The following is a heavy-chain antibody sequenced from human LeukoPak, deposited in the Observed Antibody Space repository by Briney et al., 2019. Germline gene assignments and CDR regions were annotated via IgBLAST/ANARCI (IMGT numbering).Heavy chain of an antibody. Sequence: SVKVSCKASGGTFSSYTVSWVRQAPGQGLEWMGGIIPIFGTANYAQKFQGRVTITADKSTSTAYMELSSLRSEDTAVYYCARSSVVTAMVHLDYWGQGTLVTVSS. J-gene: IGHJ4*02. CDR1: GGTFSSYT. CDR3: ARSSVVTAMVHLDY. D-gene: IGHD2-21*02. CDR2: IIPIFGTA. V-gene: IGHV1-69*06.